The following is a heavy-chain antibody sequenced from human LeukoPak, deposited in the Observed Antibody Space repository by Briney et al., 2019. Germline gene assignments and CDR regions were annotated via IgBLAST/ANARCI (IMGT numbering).Heavy chain of an antibody. CDR2: SNPNSGGT. J-gene: IGHJ3*02. CDR3: ARDRGGYLDAFDI. V-gene: IGHV1-2*02. D-gene: IGHD3-22*01. CDR1: GYTFTGYY. Sequence: ASVKVSCKTSGYTFTGYYIHWVRQAPGQGLEWMGWSNPNSGGTKYAQKCQGRVTMTRDTSISTAYMELSRLRSDDTAVYYCARDRGGYLDAFDIWGQGTMVTVSS.